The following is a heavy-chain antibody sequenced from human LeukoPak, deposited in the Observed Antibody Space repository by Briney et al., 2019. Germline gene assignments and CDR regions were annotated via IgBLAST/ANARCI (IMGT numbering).Heavy chain of an antibody. V-gene: IGHV3-21*01. Sequence: GGSLRLSCAASGFTFSSYSMNWVRQAPGKGLEWVSSISSSSSYIYYADSVKGRFTISRDNAKNSLYLQMNSLRAEDTAVYYCARDLGEYPYGMDVWGQGTTVTVSS. CDR1: GFTFSSYS. CDR3: ARDLGEYPYGMDV. J-gene: IGHJ6*02. D-gene: IGHD3-10*01. CDR2: ISSSSSYI.